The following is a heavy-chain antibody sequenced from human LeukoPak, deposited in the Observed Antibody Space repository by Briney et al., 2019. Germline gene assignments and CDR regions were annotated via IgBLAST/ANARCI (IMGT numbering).Heavy chain of an antibody. CDR2: IYYSGTT. V-gene: IGHV4-31*03. J-gene: IGHJ4*02. CDR1: GGSIGSGGYY. CDR3: ARVGSYSSGWYVGF. D-gene: IGHD6-19*01. Sequence: SQTLSLTCSVSGGSIGSGGYYWSWIRQHSGKGLEWIGYIYYSGTTYYNPSLKSRATISVDTSKNQFSLALSSVTAADTAVYYCARVGSYSSGWYVGFWGRGTLVTASS.